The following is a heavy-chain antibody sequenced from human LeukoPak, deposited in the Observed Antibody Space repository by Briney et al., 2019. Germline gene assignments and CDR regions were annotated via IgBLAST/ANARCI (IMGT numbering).Heavy chain of an antibody. CDR3: ARETAVAADENFDY. V-gene: IGHV1-2*02. CDR1: GYTLTGYY. J-gene: IGHJ4*02. D-gene: IGHD6-19*01. Sequence: ASVKVSCKASGYTLTGYYMHWVRQAPGQGLEWMGWINPNSGGTNYAQKFQGRVTMTRDTSISTAYMELSRLRSDDTAVYYWARETAVAADENFDYWGQGTLVTVSS. CDR2: INPNSGGT.